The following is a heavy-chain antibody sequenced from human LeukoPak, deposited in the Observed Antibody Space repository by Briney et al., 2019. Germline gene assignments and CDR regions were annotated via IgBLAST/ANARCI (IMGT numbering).Heavy chain of an antibody. D-gene: IGHD2-15*01. CDR2: IYTSGST. CDR1: GGSISSYY. Sequence: PSETLSLTCTVSGGSISSYYWSWIRQPAGKGLEWIGRIYTSGSTNYNPSLKSRVTMSVDTSKNQFSLKLSSVTAADTAVYYCAMSLGYCSGGSCYPASYYYYMDVWGKGTTVTISS. CDR3: AMSLGYCSGGSCYPASYYYYMDV. V-gene: IGHV4-4*07. J-gene: IGHJ6*03.